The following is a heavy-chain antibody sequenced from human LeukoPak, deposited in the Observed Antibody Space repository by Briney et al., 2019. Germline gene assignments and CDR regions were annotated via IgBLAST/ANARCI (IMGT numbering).Heavy chain of an antibody. D-gene: IGHD6-13*01. J-gene: IGHJ6*03. CDR3: ARQHSSSPYYMDV. CDR1: GYTFSSYW. Sequence: GESLKISCKSSGYTFSSYWIGWVRQMPGKGLEWMGIIHPGDSDTRYSPSFQGQVTISADKSISTAYLQWSSLKASDTAMYYCARQHSSSPYYMDVWGKGTTVTVSS. CDR2: IHPGDSDT. V-gene: IGHV5-51*01.